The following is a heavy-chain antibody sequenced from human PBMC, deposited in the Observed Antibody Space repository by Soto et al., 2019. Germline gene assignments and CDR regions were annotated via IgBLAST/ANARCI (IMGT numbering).Heavy chain of an antibody. CDR2: MNPNSGNT. V-gene: IGHV1-8*01. D-gene: IGHD3-10*01. J-gene: IGHJ4*02. CDR1: GYTFTSYD. CDR3: ARSDPGLWFGDGANYYFDY. Sequence: ASVKVSCKASGYTFTSYDINWVRQATGQGLEWMGWMNPNSGNTGYAQKFQGRVTMTRNTSISTAYMELGSLRSEDTAVYYCARSDPGLWFGDGANYYFDYWGQGTLVTVSS.